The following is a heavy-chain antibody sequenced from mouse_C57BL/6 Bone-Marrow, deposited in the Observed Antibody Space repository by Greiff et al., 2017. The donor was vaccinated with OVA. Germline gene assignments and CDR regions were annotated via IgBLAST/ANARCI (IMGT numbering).Heavy chain of an antibody. CDR1: GFTFSSYA. D-gene: IGHD4-1*01. V-gene: IGHV5-4*01. Sequence: EVKLVESGGGLVKPGGSLKLSCAASGFTFSSYAMSWVRQTPEKRLEWVATISDGGSYTYYPDNVKGRFTISRDNAKNNRYLQMSHLKSEDTAMYYCARDRTGTWFAYWGQATLVTVSA. J-gene: IGHJ3*01. CDR2: ISDGGSYT. CDR3: ARDRTGTWFAY.